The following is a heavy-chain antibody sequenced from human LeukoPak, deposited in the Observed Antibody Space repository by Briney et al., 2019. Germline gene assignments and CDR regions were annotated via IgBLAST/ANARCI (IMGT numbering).Heavy chain of an antibody. CDR3: ANEYFDY. Sequence: GGTLRLSCAASGFTFRSYGMRWVRQAPGKGLEWVSAISGGGTSTYYADSVKGRFTISGDTSKNTLYLQMNSLRVEDTAVYYCANEYFDYWGQGTLVTVSS. CDR2: ISGGGTST. J-gene: IGHJ4*02. V-gene: IGHV3-23*01. CDR1: GFTFRSYG.